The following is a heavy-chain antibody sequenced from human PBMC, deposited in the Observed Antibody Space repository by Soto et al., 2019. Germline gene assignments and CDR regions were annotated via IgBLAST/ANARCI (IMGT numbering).Heavy chain of an antibody. CDR3: AREVVTETTLGYFDF. V-gene: IGHV1-69*06. J-gene: IGHJ4*02. CDR2: IIPMFDTT. Sequence: QVQLVQSGAEAKKPGSSVKVSCKASGGSFSSDAITWVRQAPGQGLEWIGEIIPMFDTTNYAPEFQGRVTITADTATTTVYMEVNRLTPDDTAVYYCAREVVTETTLGYFDFWGQGALVTVSS. CDR1: GGSFSSDA. D-gene: IGHD2-21*02.